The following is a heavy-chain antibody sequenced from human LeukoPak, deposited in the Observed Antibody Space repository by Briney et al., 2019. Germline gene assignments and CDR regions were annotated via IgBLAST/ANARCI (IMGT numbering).Heavy chain of an antibody. J-gene: IGHJ4*02. D-gene: IGHD3-22*01. Sequence: SETLSLTCTVSGGSISSYYWSWIRQPPGKGLEWIGNIYNSGNTNYNPSLKSRVTISVDTSKNQFSLKLSSVTAADTAVYYCARGNSYYDSSGAFDYWGQGTLATVSS. CDR2: IYNSGNT. V-gene: IGHV4-59*01. CDR1: GGSISSYY. CDR3: ARGNSYYDSSGAFDY.